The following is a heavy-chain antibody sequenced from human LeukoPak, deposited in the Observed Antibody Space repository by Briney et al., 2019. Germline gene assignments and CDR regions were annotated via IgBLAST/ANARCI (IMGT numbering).Heavy chain of an antibody. Sequence: KPGGSLRLSCAASGFIFSSYTMNWVRQAPGKGLEWVSSISSTSSYIYYADSVKGRFTISRDNAKNSLYLQMNSLRAEGTAVYYCARDFAGIGSYWGLGTLVTVSS. CDR3: ARDFAGIGSY. V-gene: IGHV3-21*01. CDR2: ISSTSSYI. CDR1: GFIFSSYT. J-gene: IGHJ4*02. D-gene: IGHD3-10*01.